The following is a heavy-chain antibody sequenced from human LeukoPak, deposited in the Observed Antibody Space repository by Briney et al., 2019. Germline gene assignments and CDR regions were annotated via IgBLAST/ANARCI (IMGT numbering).Heavy chain of an antibody. V-gene: IGHV3-21*01. CDR1: GFTFTAYS. D-gene: IGHD4-17*01. CDR2: IRSSVTSI. J-gene: IGHJ4*02. CDR3: ARDLYGDYSFDQ. Sequence: PGGSLRLSCAASGFTFTAYSLNWVRQAPGKGLEWVSSIRSSVTSIYYADSVKGRFTISRDNAKNSLYLQMNSLRAEDTAVYYCARDLYGDYSFDQWGQGTLVTVSS.